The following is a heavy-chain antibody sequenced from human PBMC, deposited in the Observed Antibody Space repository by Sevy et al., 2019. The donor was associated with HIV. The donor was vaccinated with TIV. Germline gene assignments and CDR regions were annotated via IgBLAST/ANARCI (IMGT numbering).Heavy chain of an antibody. D-gene: IGHD6-13*01. J-gene: IGHJ6*02. CDR2: ISSSSSTI. V-gene: IGHV3-48*01. Sequence: GGSLRLSCAASGFTFSSYSMNWVRQAPGMGLEWVSYISSSSSTIYYADSVKGRFTISRDNARNSLYLQMNSLRAEDTAVYYCARSQRPAYSSRWYGAGYYYYGMDVWGQGTTVTVSS. CDR3: ARSQRPAYSSRWYGAGYYYYGMDV. CDR1: GFTFSSYS.